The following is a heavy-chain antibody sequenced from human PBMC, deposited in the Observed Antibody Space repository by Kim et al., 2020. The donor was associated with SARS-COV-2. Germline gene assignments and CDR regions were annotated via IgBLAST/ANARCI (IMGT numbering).Heavy chain of an antibody. J-gene: IGHJ2*01. Sequence: GGSLRLSCAASGFTFSSYDMHWVRQATGKGLEWVSAIGTAGDPYYPGSVKGRFTISRENAKNSLYLQMNSLRAGDTAVYYCAREASHLDIVAEPARYFDLWGRGTLVTVSS. D-gene: IGHD5-12*01. CDR3: AREASHLDIVAEPARYFDL. V-gene: IGHV3-13*05. CDR1: GFTFSSYD. CDR2: IGTAGDP.